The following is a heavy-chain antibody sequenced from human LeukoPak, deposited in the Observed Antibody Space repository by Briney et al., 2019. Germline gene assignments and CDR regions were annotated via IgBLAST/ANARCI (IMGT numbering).Heavy chain of an antibody. CDR1: RDTFTRCA. CDR2: IIPIDGTA. J-gene: IGHJ3*02. CDR3: ARDPGAPVRAFDI. V-gene: IGHV1-69*01. D-gene: IGHD3-10*01. Sequence: SVKVSCKASRDTFTRCAFSWVRQAPGQGLEWMGGIIPIDGTANFAQKFQGRVTITADQSTSTAYMELSSLRAEDTAIYYCARDPGAPVRAFDIWGQGTLVTVSS.